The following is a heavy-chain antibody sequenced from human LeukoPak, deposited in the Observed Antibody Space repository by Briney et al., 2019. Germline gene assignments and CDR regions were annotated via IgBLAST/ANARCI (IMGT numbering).Heavy chain of an antibody. Sequence: GGSLTLSCEASGFTFRGYRMNWVRQAPGKGLEWVSYISESSSHTYNADSVKGRFTISRDNAKNSLYLQMNSLRVEDTGIYYCARDRAVKARIGGMDVWGQGTTVIVSS. V-gene: IGHV3-21*06. CDR1: GFTFRGYR. CDR3: ARDRAVKARIGGMDV. CDR2: ISESSSHT. J-gene: IGHJ6*02. D-gene: IGHD4-4*01.